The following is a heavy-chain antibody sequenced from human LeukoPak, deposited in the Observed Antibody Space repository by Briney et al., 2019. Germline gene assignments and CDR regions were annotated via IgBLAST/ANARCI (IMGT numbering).Heavy chain of an antibody. D-gene: IGHD2-8*02. CDR3: ARSPLLAARWDNWFDP. Sequence: ASVKVSCKASGYTFTGYFMHWVRQAPGQELEWMGWINPNSGGTNYAQKFQGRVTMTRDTSISTAYMELSRLRSDDTAVYYCARSPLLAARWDNWFDPWGQGTLVTVSS. V-gene: IGHV1-2*02. CDR1: GYTFTGYF. J-gene: IGHJ5*02. CDR2: INPNSGGT.